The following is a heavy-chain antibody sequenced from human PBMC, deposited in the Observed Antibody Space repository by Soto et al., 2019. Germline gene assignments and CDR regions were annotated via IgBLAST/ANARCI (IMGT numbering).Heavy chain of an antibody. D-gene: IGHD3-9*01. V-gene: IGHV3-33*01. CDR2: IWYDGSNK. Sequence: QVQLVESGGGVVQPGRSLRLSCAASGFTFSSYGMHWVRQAPGKGLEWVAVIWYDGSNKYYADSVKGRFTISRDNSKNTLYLQMNSLRAEDTAVYYCARDQIDVLRYFDWSMTSYYYYYYMDVWGKGTTVTVSS. CDR1: GFTFSSYG. CDR3: ARDQIDVLRYFDWSMTSYYYYYYMDV. J-gene: IGHJ6*03.